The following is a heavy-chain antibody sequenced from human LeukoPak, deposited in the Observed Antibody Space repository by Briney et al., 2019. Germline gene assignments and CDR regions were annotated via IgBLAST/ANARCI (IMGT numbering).Heavy chain of an antibody. J-gene: IGHJ6*02. CDR1: GFSFSNFW. Sequence: GGSLRLSCAASGFSFSNFWMHWVRQAPGKGLVCVSHISSDGSTTTYADSVKGRFTISRDNSRNTLYLQMNSLRAEDTAIYYCAKDDYSYYAMDVWGRGTTVTVSS. V-gene: IGHV3-74*01. CDR3: AKDDYSYYAMDV. CDR2: ISSDGSTT.